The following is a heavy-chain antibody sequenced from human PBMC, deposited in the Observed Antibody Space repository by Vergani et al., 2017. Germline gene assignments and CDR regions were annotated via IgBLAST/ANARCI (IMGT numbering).Heavy chain of an antibody. D-gene: IGHD3-22*01. Sequence: EVQLVESGGVVVQPGGSLRISCAASGFTFDDYTMHWVRQAPGKGLEWVSLISWDGGSTYYADSVKGRFTISRDNSKNSLYLQMNSLRTEDTALYYCAKGKYYYDSSGYYKFDYWGQGTLVTVSS. CDR2: ISWDGGST. CDR1: GFTFDDYT. CDR3: AKGKYYYDSSGYYKFDY. V-gene: IGHV3-43*01. J-gene: IGHJ4*02.